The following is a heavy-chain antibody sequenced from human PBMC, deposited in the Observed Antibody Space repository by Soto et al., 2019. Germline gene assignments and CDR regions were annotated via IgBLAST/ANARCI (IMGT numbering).Heavy chain of an antibody. CDR1: GFTFSSYG. Sequence: GGSLRLSCAASGFTFSSYGMSWVRQAPGKGLEWVSAISGSGGSTYYADSVKGRFTISRDNSKNTLYLQMNSLRAEDTAVYYCAKVSVVSYHFDYWGQGTLVTVSS. CDR2: ISGSGGST. D-gene: IGHD2-15*01. CDR3: AKVSVVSYHFDY. V-gene: IGHV3-23*01. J-gene: IGHJ4*02.